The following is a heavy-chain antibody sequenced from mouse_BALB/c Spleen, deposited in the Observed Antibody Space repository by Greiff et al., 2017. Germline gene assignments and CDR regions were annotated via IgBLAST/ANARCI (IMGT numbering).Heavy chain of an antibody. CDR1: GFAFSSYD. CDR3: ARDGYYFDY. J-gene: IGHJ2*01. D-gene: IGHD2-3*01. Sequence: EVKVVESGGGLVKPGGSLKLSCAASGFAFSSYDMSWVRQTPEKRLEWVAYISSGGGSTYYPDTVKGRFTISRDNAKNTLYLQMSSLKSEDTAMYYCARDGYYFDYWGQGTTLTVSS. CDR2: ISSGGGST. V-gene: IGHV5-12-1*01.